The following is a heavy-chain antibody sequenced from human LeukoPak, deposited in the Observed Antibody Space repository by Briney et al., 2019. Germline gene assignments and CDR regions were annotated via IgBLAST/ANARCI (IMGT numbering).Heavy chain of an antibody. CDR1: GFTFTYYA. CDR3: AKAGDYSYFDY. CDR2: ISGSDGST. Sequence: GGSLRLSCAASGFTFTYYAMNWVRQAPGKGLEWVSAISGSDGSTYYADSVKGRFTVSRDNSKNTLYLQMNSLRAEDTAIYYCAKAGDYSYFDYWGQGTLVTVSS. J-gene: IGHJ4*02. D-gene: IGHD4-11*01. V-gene: IGHV3-23*01.